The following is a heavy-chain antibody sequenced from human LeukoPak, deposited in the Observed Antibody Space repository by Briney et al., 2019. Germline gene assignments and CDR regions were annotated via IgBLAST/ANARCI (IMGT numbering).Heavy chain of an antibody. J-gene: IGHJ4*02. V-gene: IGHV4-4*07. CDR3: ARGQKSERYNSSSQIDY. CDR1: GGSISSYY. D-gene: IGHD6-13*01. Sequence: PSETLSLTCTVSGGSISSYYWSWIRQPAGKGLEWIGRIYTSGSTNYNPSLKSRVTMSVDTSKNQFSLKLSSVTAADTAVYYCARGQKSERYNSSSQIDYWGQGTLVTVSS. CDR2: IYTSGST.